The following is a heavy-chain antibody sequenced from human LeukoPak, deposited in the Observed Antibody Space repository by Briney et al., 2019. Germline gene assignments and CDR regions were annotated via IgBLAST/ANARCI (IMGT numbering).Heavy chain of an antibody. CDR2: ISGSGRST. V-gene: IGHV3-23*01. CDR1: GSTFSSSA. D-gene: IGHD4-17*01. Sequence: GGSLRLSCAGSGSTFSSSAMNWVRQAPGKGLEWVSAISGSGRSTFYADSVKGRFTISRDNSKNTLYLQMNSLRAEDTALYYCARYYGSGILHFDYWGQGTLVTVSS. CDR3: ARYYGSGILHFDY. J-gene: IGHJ4*02.